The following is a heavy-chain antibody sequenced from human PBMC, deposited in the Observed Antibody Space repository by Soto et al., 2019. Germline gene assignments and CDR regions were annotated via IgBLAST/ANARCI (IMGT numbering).Heavy chain of an antibody. Sequence: ESLKISCAVSGFNVTNTYMSWVRQAPGKGLEWVSVIYRGVSTFYADSVKGRFTVSRDDSKNTVSLQMNSLRAEDTAVYYCARDRSDSSRADSFDIWGQGTMVTVSS. CDR3: ARDRSDSSRADSFDI. D-gene: IGHD6-6*01. CDR1: GFNVTNTY. V-gene: IGHV3-53*01. J-gene: IGHJ3*02. CDR2: IYRGVST.